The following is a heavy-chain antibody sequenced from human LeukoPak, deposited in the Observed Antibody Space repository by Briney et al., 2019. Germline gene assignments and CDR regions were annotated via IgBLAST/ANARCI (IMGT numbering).Heavy chain of an antibody. CDR2: IYYSGST. Sequence: SETLSLTCTVSGGSISSYYWSWIRQPPGKGLESIGYIYYSGSTNYNPSLKSRVTISVDTSKNQFSLKLSSVTAADTAVYYCARVTMVRGVINYYYGMDVWGQGTTVTVSS. J-gene: IGHJ6*02. CDR1: GGSISSYY. CDR3: ARVTMVRGVINYYYGMDV. V-gene: IGHV4-59*01. D-gene: IGHD3-10*01.